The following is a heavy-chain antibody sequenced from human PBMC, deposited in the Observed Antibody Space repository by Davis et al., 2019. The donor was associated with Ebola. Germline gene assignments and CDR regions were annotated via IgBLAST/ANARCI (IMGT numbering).Heavy chain of an antibody. CDR3: VKVQVVGAAYFDY. CDR1: GFTFTNYA. CDR2: ISTDGHYT. Sequence: PGGSLRLSCSASGFTFTNYAMHWVRQAPGKALEYVSAISTDGHYTYYGDSVKGRFTISRDNSKNTLYLQMSSLRTEDTAVYYCVKVQVVGAAYFDYWGQGTLVTVSS. J-gene: IGHJ4*02. V-gene: IGHV3-64D*08. D-gene: IGHD1-26*01.